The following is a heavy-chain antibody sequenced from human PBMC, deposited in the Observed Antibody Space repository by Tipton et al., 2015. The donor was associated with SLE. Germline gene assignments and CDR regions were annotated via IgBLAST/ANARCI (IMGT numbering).Heavy chain of an antibody. D-gene: IGHD1-26*01. Sequence: SLRLSCAASGFTFDDYGMHWVRQAPGKGLEWVSGISWNSGSIDYADSVKGRFTISRDNAKRSLYLQMNSLRPEDTALYYCAKDISGSIDFWGQGTPVTVSS. V-gene: IGHV3-9*01. CDR3: AKDISGSIDF. CDR2: ISWNSGSI. CDR1: GFTFDDYG. J-gene: IGHJ4*02.